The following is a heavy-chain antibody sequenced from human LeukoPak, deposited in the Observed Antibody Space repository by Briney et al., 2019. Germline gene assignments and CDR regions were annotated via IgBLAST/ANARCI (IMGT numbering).Heavy chain of an antibody. V-gene: IGHV3-30*02. CDR1: GFTFSNYG. D-gene: IGHD6-19*01. J-gene: IGHJ4*02. Sequence: AGGSLRLSCAASGFTFSNYGMHWVRQAPGKGLEWVAFIRFDGSNKFYADSVKGRFTISIDNSKNTLYVQMNRLRAEDTAVYYCAKDRGGQWLVLSYFDYWGQGTLVTVSS. CDR3: AKDRGGQWLVLSYFDY. CDR2: IRFDGSNK.